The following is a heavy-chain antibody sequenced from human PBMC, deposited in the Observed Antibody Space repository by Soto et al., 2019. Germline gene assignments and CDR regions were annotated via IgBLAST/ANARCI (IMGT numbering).Heavy chain of an antibody. D-gene: IGHD3-10*01. J-gene: IGHJ6*02. CDR3: APRDTMIRGLHYYGVDV. V-gene: IGHV3-23*01. CDR1: VFTFSSYD. CDR2: IRGSGTST. Sequence: GGSLRLSCAASVFTFSSYDMSWIRQAPGKGLEWVSAIRGSGTSTYYADSVKGRLTISRDNSKNTVYLQMNSLRAEDTAVYYYAPRDTMIRGLHYYGVDVWGQGTTVTVSS.